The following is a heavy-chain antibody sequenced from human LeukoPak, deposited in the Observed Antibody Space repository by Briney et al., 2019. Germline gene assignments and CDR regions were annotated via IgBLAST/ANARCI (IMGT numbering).Heavy chain of an antibody. V-gene: IGHV3-23*01. J-gene: IGHJ4*02. CDR3: AKDLMIVVVITLDY. D-gene: IGHD3-22*01. CDR2: ISGSGGST. Sequence: GGSLRLSCAASGFTFSSYAMRWVRQAPGKGLEWVSAISGSGGSTYYADSVKGRFTISRDNSKNTLYLQMNSLRAEDTAVYHCAKDLMIVVVITLDYWGQGTLVTVSS. CDR1: GFTFSSYA.